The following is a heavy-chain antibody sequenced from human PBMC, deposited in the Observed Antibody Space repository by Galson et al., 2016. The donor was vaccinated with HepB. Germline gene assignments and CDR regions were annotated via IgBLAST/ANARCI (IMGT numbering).Heavy chain of an antibody. CDR1: GFTFSSYA. J-gene: IGHJ6*02. D-gene: IGHD3-3*01. Sequence: SLRLSCAASGFTFSSYAMSWARQAPGKGLEWVSAISGSGGSTYYADSVKGRFTISRDNSKNTLYLQMNSLRAEDTAVYYCAKDLGFLEWLFFDSYYYYDMDVWGQGTTVTVSS. V-gene: IGHV3-23*01. CDR3: AKDLGFLEWLFFDSYYYYDMDV. CDR2: ISGSGGST.